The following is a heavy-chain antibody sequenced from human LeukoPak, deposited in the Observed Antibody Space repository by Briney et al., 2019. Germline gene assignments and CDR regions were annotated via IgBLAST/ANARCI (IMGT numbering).Heavy chain of an antibody. CDR3: AKEADIVSFDL. CDR2: IAPNSGGT. J-gene: IGHJ2*01. V-gene: IGHV1-2*02. D-gene: IGHD2-15*01. Sequence: GASVKVSCKASGYTFTGNHVHWVRQATGQGLEWMGWIAPNSGGTMYAQKFQDRVTMTSDTSISTAYMELSGLRSDDTAVYFCAKEADIVSFDLWGRGTLVTVSS. CDR1: GYTFTGNH.